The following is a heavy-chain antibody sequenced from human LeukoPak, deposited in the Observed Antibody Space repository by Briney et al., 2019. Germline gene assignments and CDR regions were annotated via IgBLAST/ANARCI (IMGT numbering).Heavy chain of an antibody. CDR2: IYSSGST. Sequence: SETLSLTCTVSGASVSGSPYYWGWIRQPPGKGLEWIGSIYSSGSTYYNASLQSRVTISIETSKNQISLRLNSVTAADTAVYYCARDYLVATKLGYYYYMDVWGKGTTVTISS. V-gene: IGHV4-39*07. J-gene: IGHJ6*03. CDR1: GASVSGSPYY. CDR3: ARDYLVATKLGYYYYMDV. D-gene: IGHD5-24*01.